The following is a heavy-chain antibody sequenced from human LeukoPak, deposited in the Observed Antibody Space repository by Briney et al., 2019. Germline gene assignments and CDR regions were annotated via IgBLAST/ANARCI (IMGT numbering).Heavy chain of an antibody. CDR2: ISGSGGST. CDR3: AKDASPYYDSSGYYYFDY. D-gene: IGHD3-22*01. J-gene: IGHJ4*02. V-gene: IGHV3-23*01. Sequence: GGSLRLSCAASGFTFSDYYMSWIRQAPGKGLEWVSAISGSGGSTYYADSVKGRFTISRDNSKNTLYLQMNSLRAEDTAVYYCAKDASPYYDSSGYYYFDYWGQGTLVTVSS. CDR1: GFTFSDYY.